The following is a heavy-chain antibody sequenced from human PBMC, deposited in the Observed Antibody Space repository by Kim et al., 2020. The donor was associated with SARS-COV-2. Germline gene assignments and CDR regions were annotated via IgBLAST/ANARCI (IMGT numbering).Heavy chain of an antibody. CDR2: ISWNSGTI. D-gene: IGHD6-6*01. V-gene: IGHV3-9*01. Sequence: GGSLRLSCVVSGFTFGDYAMHWVRQAPGKGLEWVSGISWNSGTIGYADSVKGRFTISRDNAKNSLYLQMNSLRPEDTALYYCAKDPYSRSSAFHIWGQGTMGTVSS. J-gene: IGHJ3*02. CDR1: GFTFGDYA. CDR3: AKDPYSRSSAFHI.